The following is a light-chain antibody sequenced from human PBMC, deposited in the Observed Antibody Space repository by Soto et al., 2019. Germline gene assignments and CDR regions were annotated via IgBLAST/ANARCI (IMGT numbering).Light chain of an antibody. CDR3: QQYNIYSWS. V-gene: IGKV3-15*01. CDR2: GAS. CDR1: QSVSIN. Sequence: EIVMTQSPATLSVPPGERATLSCRASQSVSINLAWYHQKPGQAPRLLLYGASTRATGIPARFSGSGSGTDYTLISISLQPDDFATYFCQQYNIYSWSFGQGTKVDIK. J-gene: IGKJ1*01.